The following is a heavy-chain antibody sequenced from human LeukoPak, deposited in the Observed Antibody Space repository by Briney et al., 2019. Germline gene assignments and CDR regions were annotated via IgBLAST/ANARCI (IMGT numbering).Heavy chain of an antibody. D-gene: IGHD3-22*01. CDR3: AARYYDSSGYYYFQH. J-gene: IGHJ1*01. Sequence: GASVKVSCKASGYTFTSYDINWVRQATGQGLEWMRWMNPNSGNTGYAQKFQGRVTITRNTSISTAYMELSSLRSEDTAVYYCAARYYDSSGYYYFQHWGQGTLVTVSS. V-gene: IGHV1-8*03. CDR2: MNPNSGNT. CDR1: GYTFTSYD.